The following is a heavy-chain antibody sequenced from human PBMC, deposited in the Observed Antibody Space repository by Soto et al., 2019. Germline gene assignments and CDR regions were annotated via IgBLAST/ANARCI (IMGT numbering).Heavy chain of an antibody. J-gene: IGHJ6*03. CDR3: ARHVSRYSNYADYYYYYMDV. CDR2: IYPGDSDT. CDR1: GYSFTSYW. D-gene: IGHD4-4*01. V-gene: IGHV5-51*01. Sequence: PGESLKISCKGFGYSFTSYWIGWVRQMPGKGLEWMGIIYPGDSDTRYSPSFQGQVTISADKSISTAYLQWSSLKASDTAMYYCARHVSRYSNYADYYYYYMDVWGKGTTVTVSS.